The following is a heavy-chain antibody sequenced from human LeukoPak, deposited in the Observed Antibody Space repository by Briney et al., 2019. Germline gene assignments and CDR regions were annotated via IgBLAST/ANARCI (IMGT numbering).Heavy chain of an antibody. D-gene: IGHD5-12*01. CDR1: GYTLTELS. J-gene: IGHJ3*02. CDR3: ATAWNVIVATITRAFDI. V-gene: IGHV1-24*01. Sequence: EASVKVSCKVSGYTLTELSMHWVRQAPGKGLEWMGGFDPEDGETIYAQKFQGRVTMTEDTSTDTAYMELSSLRSEDTAVYYCATAWNVIVATITRAFDIWGQGTMVTVSS. CDR2: FDPEDGET.